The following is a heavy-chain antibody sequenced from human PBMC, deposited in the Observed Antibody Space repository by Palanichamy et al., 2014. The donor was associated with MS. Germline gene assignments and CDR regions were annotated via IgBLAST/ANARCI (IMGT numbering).Heavy chain of an antibody. Sequence: KGRFTISRDNSKNTLYLQMNSLRAEDTAVYYCASESYGDRGRYFDYWGQGTLVTVSS. J-gene: IGHJ4*02. D-gene: IGHD4-17*01. CDR3: ASESYGDRGRYFDY. V-gene: IGHV3-53*01.